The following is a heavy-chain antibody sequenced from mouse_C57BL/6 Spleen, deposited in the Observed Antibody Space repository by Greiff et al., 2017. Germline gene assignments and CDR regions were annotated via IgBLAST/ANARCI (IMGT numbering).Heavy chain of an antibody. CDR2: IRNKANGYTT. D-gene: IGHD2-5*01. CDR3: ARSWYSNFDY. V-gene: IGHV7-3*01. Sequence: EVKVVESGGGLVQPGGSLSLSCAASGFTFTDYYMSWVRQPPGKALEWLGFIRNKANGYTTEYSASVKGRFTIYLDNAQSSLYLQMNALRAEDRATYYCARSWYSNFDYWGQGTTLTVSS. J-gene: IGHJ2*01. CDR1: GFTFTDYY.